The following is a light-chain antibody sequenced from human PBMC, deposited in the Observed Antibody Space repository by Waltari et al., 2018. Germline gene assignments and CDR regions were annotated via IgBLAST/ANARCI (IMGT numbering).Light chain of an antibody. Sequence: QSVLTQPPSASGTPGQRVTVSCSGSSPNIGSTYVYWYQQLPGTAPRLLIYRNNQRPAGVPYRFSGSKSGTSASLAISGLRSEDEADYYCATWDDSLSAWVFGGGTKLTVL. CDR3: ATWDDSLSAWV. V-gene: IGLV1-47*01. CDR2: RNN. J-gene: IGLJ3*02. CDR1: SPNIGSTY.